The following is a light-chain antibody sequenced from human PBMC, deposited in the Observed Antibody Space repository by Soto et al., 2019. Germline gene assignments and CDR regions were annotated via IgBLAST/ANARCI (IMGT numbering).Light chain of an antibody. V-gene: IGLV1-51*01. CDR2: DNN. CDR3: GTWDSSLSVVV. J-gene: IGLJ2*01. CDR1: SSNIGNNY. Sequence: QSVLTQPPSVSAAPGQKVTISCSGSSSNIGNNYVYWYQQLPGTAPKLLIFDNNKRPSGIPDRFPGSKSGTSATLGISGLQTGDEADYYCGTWDSSLSVVVFGGGTQLT.